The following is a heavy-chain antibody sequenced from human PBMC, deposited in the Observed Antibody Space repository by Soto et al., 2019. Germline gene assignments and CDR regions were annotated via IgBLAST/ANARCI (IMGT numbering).Heavy chain of an antibody. CDR2: ISTKRDGDIR. D-gene: IGHD3-3*01. V-gene: IGHV3-15*01. CDR1: GFTLSDAW. Sequence: EVQLVESGGGLVKPGGSLRISCAASGFTLSDAWMSWVRQAPGKGLEWVGRISTKRDGDIRDYAAPVKGRFTVSRDDSKNTLYLQLDNLRTEDSGVYYRTTRVGGGQGTRVTVSS. J-gene: IGHJ4*02. CDR3: TTRVG.